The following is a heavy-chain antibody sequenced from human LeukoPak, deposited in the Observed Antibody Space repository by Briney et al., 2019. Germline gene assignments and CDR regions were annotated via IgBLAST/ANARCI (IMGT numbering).Heavy chain of an antibody. CDR2: INPNSGGT. CDR3: ARDMEATVTSDFDY. D-gene: IGHD4-17*01. J-gene: IGHJ4*02. CDR1: GYTFTCYY. V-gene: IGHV1-2*02. Sequence: ASVTVSFKASGYTFTCYYMHWVRQAPGQGLEWMGWINPNSGGTNYAQKFQGRVTMTRDTAISTAYLELSRLRSDDTAVYYCARDMEATVTSDFDYWGQGTLVTVSS.